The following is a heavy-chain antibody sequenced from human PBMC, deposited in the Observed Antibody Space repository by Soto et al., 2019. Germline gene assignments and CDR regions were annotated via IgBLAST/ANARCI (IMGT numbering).Heavy chain of an antibody. CDR1: GGSISSGDYY. CDR2: IYYSVST. D-gene: IGHD3-22*01. CDR3: ARAPIQYYYDSSGSSRGMDV. Sequence: SETLSLTCTVSGGSISSGDYYWSWIRQPPGKGLEWIGYIYYSVSTYYNPSLKSRVTISVDTSKNQFSLKLSSVTAADTAVYYCARAPIQYYYDSSGSSRGMDVWGQGTTVTVSS. J-gene: IGHJ6*02. V-gene: IGHV4-30-4*01.